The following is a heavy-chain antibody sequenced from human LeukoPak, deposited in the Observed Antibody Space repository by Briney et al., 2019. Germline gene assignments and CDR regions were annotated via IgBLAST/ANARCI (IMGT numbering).Heavy chain of an antibody. CDR3: ARGYCGGDCYSGSKYYFDY. CDR2: THSSGST. J-gene: IGHJ4*02. CDR1: GGPISSYY. V-gene: IGHV4-4*07. D-gene: IGHD2-21*02. Sequence: SETLSLTCTVSGGPISSYYWSWIRQPAGKGLEWIGRTHSSGSTNYNPSLQSRVIMSVDTSTSQFSLNLTSVTAADTAVYYCARGYCGGDCYSGSKYYFDYWGQGTLVTVSS.